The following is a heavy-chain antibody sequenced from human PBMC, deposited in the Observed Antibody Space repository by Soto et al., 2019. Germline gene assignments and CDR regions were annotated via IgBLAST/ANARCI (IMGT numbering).Heavy chain of an antibody. Sequence: GSGPTLVNPTQTLTLTCTFSGFSLSTSGMCVSWIRQPPGKALEWLARIDWDDDKYYSTSLKTRLTISKDTSKNQVVLTMTNMEPVDTATYYCARIRILYSGTPPIPNYYMDVWGKGTTVTVSS. CDR1: GFSLSTSGMC. V-gene: IGHV2-70*11. CDR3: ARIRILYSGTPPIPNYYMDV. D-gene: IGHD1-1*01. CDR2: IDWDDDK. J-gene: IGHJ6*03.